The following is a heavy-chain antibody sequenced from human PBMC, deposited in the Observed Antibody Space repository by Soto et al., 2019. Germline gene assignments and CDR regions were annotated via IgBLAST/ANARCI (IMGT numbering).Heavy chain of an antibody. V-gene: IGHV4-31*03. CDR1: GGSISSGGYY. CDR3: ASLYSSRLDY. D-gene: IGHD6-13*01. Sequence: SETLSLTCTVSGGSISSGGYYWSWIRQHPGKGLEWIGYIYYSGSTYYNPSLKSRVTTSVDTSKNQFSLKLSSVTAADTAVYYCASLYSSRLDYWGQGTLVTVSS. J-gene: IGHJ4*02. CDR2: IYYSGST.